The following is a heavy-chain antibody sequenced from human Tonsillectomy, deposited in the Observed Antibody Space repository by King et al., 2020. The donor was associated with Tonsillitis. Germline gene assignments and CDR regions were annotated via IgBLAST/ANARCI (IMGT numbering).Heavy chain of an antibody. CDR2: IYTSGST. CDR3: AREGEGYCSGGSCYSPHYVDY. CDR1: GGSISSYY. V-gene: IGHV4-4*07. D-gene: IGHD2-15*01. Sequence: QLQESGPGLVKPSETLSLTCTVSGGSISSYYWSWIRQPAGKGLEWIGRIYTSGSTNYNPSLKSRVTMSVDTSKHQFSLKLSSVTAADTAVYYCAREGEGYCSGGSCYSPHYVDYWGQGTLVTVSS. J-gene: IGHJ4*02.